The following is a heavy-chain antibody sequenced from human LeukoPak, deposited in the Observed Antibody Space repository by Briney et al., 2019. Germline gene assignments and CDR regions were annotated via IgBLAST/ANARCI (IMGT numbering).Heavy chain of an antibody. Sequence: PGGPLRLSCAASGFTFSNYEFNWVRQAPGKGLEWVSYIGRGYGTTYYADSVKGRFTVSRDDAKNSVYLQMNSLRAEDTAIYYCARETVHYWGQGILVTVSS. J-gene: IGHJ4*02. CDR1: GFTFSNYE. CDR3: ARETVHY. V-gene: IGHV3-48*03. D-gene: IGHD4-17*01. CDR2: IGRGYGTT.